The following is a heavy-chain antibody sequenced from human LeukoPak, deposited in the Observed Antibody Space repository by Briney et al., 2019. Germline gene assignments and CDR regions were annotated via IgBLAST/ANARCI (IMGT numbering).Heavy chain of an antibody. D-gene: IGHD6-6*01. CDR2: IIPIFGTA. V-gene: IGHV1-69*01. Sequence: ASVKVSCKASGGTFISYAISWVRQAPGQGLEWMGGIIPIFGTANYAQKFQGRVTITADESTSTAYMELSSLRSEDTAVYYCARSLYSSSSGYYYYGMDVWGQGTTVTVSS. J-gene: IGHJ6*02. CDR3: ARSLYSSSSGYYYYGMDV. CDR1: GGTFISYA.